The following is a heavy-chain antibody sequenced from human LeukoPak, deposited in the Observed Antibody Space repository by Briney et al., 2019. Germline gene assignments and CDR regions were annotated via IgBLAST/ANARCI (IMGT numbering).Heavy chain of an antibody. CDR1: GDSISNNY. J-gene: IGHJ4*02. D-gene: IGHD1-26*01. CDR3: ARHGLKLVGLSTIYFDN. V-gene: IGHV4-59*08. Sequence: SETLSLTCTVSGDSISNNYWSWLRQSPGKGLEWIGYIFSSGYTDYNPSLKSRVTLSVDTSKNQFSLRPNSVTAADTAVYYCARHGLKLVGLSTIYFDNWGPGTLVTVSS. CDR2: IFSSGYT.